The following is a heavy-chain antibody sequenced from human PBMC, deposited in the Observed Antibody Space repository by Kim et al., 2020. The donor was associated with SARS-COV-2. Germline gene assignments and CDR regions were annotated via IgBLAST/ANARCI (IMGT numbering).Heavy chain of an antibody. V-gene: IGHV3-23*01. D-gene: IGHD3-22*01. J-gene: IGHJ4*02. CDR1: GFTFSSYA. CDR2: ISGSGGST. Sequence: GGSLRLSCAASGFTFSSYAMSWVRQAPGKGLEWVSAISGSGGSTYYADSVKGRFTISRDNSKNTLYLQMNSLRAEDTAVYYCAKDRGIVVVIMWTWDYWGQGTLVTVSS. CDR3: AKDRGIVVVIMWTWDY.